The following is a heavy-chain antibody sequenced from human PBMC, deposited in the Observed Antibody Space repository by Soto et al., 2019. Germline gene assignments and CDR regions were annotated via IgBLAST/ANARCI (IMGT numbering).Heavy chain of an antibody. D-gene: IGHD2-15*01. J-gene: IGHJ5*02. CDR2: INHSGST. Sequence: XETLSLTCSVYGGSFSGYYWSWIRQPPGKGLEWIGEINHSGSTNYNPSLKSRVTISVDTSKNQFSLKLSSVTAADTAVYYCARGGGYCSGGSCYGPRGWFDPWGQGTLVTVSS. CDR1: GGSFSGYY. CDR3: ARGGGYCSGGSCYGPRGWFDP. V-gene: IGHV4-34*01.